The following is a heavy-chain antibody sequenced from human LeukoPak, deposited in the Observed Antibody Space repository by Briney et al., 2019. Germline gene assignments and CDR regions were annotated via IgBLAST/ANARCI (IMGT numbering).Heavy chain of an antibody. D-gene: IGHD5-24*01. CDR3: ARYPRLQLKYAFDI. V-gene: IGHV4-39*01. J-gene: IGHJ3*02. Sequence: PSETLSLTCTVSGDSISNGSYQWGWIRQPPGKGLEWIGSIHYSGSTYYNPSLKSRVTISLDTSKNQFSLKLSSVTAADTAVYYCARYPRLQLKYAFDIWGHGTMVTVSS. CDR2: IHYSGST. CDR1: GDSISNGSYQ.